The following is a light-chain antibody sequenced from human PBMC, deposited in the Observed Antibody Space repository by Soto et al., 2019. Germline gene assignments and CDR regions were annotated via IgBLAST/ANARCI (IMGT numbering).Light chain of an antibody. CDR3: SSKTSSTTVV. J-gene: IGLJ3*02. V-gene: IGLV2-14*01. CDR2: DVS. Sequence: QSALTQPASVSGSPGQSITISCTGTSSDVGGYNSVSWYQQHPDKAPKLMIYDVSNRPSGVSNRFSGSKSDNTASLTISGLQAEDEADYYCSSKTSSTTVVFGGGTKVTVL. CDR1: SSDVGGYNS.